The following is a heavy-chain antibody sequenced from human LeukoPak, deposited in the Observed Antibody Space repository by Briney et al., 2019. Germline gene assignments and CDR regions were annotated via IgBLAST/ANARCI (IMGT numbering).Heavy chain of an antibody. CDR3: ARRKVVSAYYYGMDV. D-gene: IGHD2-2*01. CDR1: GFTFSSYG. CDR2: ISYDGSNK. J-gene: IGHJ6*02. V-gene: IGHV3-30*03. Sequence: PGGSLRLSCVASGFTFSSYGMHWVRQAPGKGLEWVAVISYDGSNKYYADSVKGRFTISRDNSKNTLYLQMNSLRAEDTAVYYCARRKVVSAYYYGMDVWGQGTTVTVSS.